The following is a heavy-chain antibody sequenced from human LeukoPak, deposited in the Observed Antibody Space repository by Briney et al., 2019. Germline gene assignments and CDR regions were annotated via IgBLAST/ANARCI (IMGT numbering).Heavy chain of an antibody. D-gene: IGHD2-15*01. CDR2: IKQDGSEK. CDR1: GFTFSSYW. J-gene: IGHJ3*02. Sequence: GGSLRLSCAASGFTFSSYWMSWVRQAPGKGLEWVANIKQDGSEKYYVDSVKGRFTISRDNAENSLYLQMNSLRAEDTAVYYCASLLSGYDAFDIWGQGTKVTVSS. CDR3: ASLLSGYDAFDI. V-gene: IGHV3-7*01.